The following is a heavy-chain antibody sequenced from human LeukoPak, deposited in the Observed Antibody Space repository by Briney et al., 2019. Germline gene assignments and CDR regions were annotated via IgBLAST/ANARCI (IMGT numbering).Heavy chain of an antibody. CDR2: IIPIFGTA. Sequence: ASVKVSCKASGGTFSSYAISWVRQAPGQGLEWMGGIIPIFGTANYAQKFQGRVTITADESTSTAYMELSSLRSEDTAVYYCAREVRQRFDPWGQGTLVTVSS. J-gene: IGHJ5*02. CDR3: AREVRQRFDP. D-gene: IGHD4-11*01. V-gene: IGHV1-69*13. CDR1: GGTFSSYA.